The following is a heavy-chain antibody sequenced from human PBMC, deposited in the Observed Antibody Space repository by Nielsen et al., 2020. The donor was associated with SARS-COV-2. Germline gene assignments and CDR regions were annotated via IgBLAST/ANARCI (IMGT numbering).Heavy chain of an antibody. CDR2: IKQDGSEK. V-gene: IGHV3-7*04. CDR3: AGERVGGYHPPQYYYTMDL. CDR1: GFTFDDYG. D-gene: IGHD3-22*01. Sequence: GESLKISCAASGFTFDDYGMSWVRQAPGKGLEWVANIKQDGSEKYYVDSVKGRFSISRDNAKNSLYLQMNSLRAEDTAVYYCAGERVGGYHPPQYYYTMDLWGQGTTVIVSS. J-gene: IGHJ6*02.